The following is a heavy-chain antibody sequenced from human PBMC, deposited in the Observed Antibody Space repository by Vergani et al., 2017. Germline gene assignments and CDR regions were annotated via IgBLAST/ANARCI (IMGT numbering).Heavy chain of an antibody. Sequence: QEQLVQSGSELKKPGASVKVSWKASGYSFNNYAIHWVRQAPGQGLEWMGWINPTTGNPTYARAFTGRFVFSLDTSISTAYLQIGSLKAEDTAVYFCARANRGRLAVGATDSWGQGPLLTVSS. CDR1: GYSFNNYA. V-gene: IGHV7-4-1*01. CDR2: INPTTGNP. D-gene: IGHD6-19*01. CDR3: ARANRGRLAVGATDS. J-gene: IGHJ4*02.